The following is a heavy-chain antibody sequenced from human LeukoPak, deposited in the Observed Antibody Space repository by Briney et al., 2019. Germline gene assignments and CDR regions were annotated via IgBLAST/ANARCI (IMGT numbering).Heavy chain of an antibody. D-gene: IGHD6-13*01. J-gene: IGHJ6*03. CDR1: GGSISSSNW. Sequence: SETLSLTCAVSGGSISSSNWWSWVRQPPGKGLEWIGEIYHSGSTNYNPSLKSRVTISVDKSKNQFSLKLSSVTAADTAVYYCARGHSSSWSFGYYYYYMDVWGKGTTVTVSS. CDR3: ARGHSSSWSFGYYYYYMDV. V-gene: IGHV4-4*02. CDR2: IYHSGST.